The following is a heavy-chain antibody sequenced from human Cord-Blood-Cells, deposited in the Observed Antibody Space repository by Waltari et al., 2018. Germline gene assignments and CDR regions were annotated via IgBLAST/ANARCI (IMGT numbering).Heavy chain of an antibody. CDR3: AKDMLAARPGAFDI. D-gene: IGHD6-6*01. CDR1: GFPFDVSA. J-gene: IGHJ3*02. V-gene: IGHV3-9*01. Sequence: EVQLVESGGGLVQSGRSLRVSCAASGFPFDVSAMHWVRPAPGKGLEWVSGISWNSGSIGYADSVKGRFTISRDNAKNSLYLQMNSLRAEDTALYYCAKDMLAARPGAFDIWGQGTMVTVSS. CDR2: ISWNSGSI.